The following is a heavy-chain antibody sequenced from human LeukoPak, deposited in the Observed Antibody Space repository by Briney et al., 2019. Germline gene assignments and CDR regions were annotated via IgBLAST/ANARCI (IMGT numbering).Heavy chain of an antibody. V-gene: IGHV3-23*01. CDR2: IYGSGVSI. J-gene: IGHJ4*02. CDR3: AKDLGWELPAEAY. Sequence: PGGSLRLSCVASGFTFKNYVMNWVRQAPGKGLEWLATIYGSGVSISYADSVKGRFTISRDNFNNTLYLQMNSLRAEDKAMYYCAKDLGWELPAEAYWGQGILVTVSS. CDR1: GFTFKNYV. D-gene: IGHD1-26*01.